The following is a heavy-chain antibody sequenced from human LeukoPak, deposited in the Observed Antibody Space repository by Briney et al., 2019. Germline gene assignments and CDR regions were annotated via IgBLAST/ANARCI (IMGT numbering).Heavy chain of an antibody. V-gene: IGHV1-2*02. J-gene: IGHJ4*02. CDR1: GYTFTDYY. CDR2: INPNSGGT. Sequence: ASVKVSCKASGYTFTDYYIHWVRQAPGQGLEWMGWINPNSGGTNYAQKFQGRVAMTRDTSISTAYMELSRLRSDDTAVYYCARDDAMYSSGWPTYWGQGTLVTVSS. CDR3: ARDDAMYSSGWPTY. D-gene: IGHD6-19*01.